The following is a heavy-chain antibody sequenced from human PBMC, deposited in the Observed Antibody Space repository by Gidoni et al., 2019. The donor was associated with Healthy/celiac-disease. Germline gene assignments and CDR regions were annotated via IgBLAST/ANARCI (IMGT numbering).Heavy chain of an antibody. CDR2: IRSKVYGGTT. Sequence: EVQLVESGGGLVKPGRSLRLSCTASGFTFGDYAMSWFRQAPGKGLEWVGFIRSKVYGGTTEYAASVKGRFTISRDDSKSIAYLQMNSLKTEDTAVYYCTRDPSGWYFSRSEYFQHWGQGTLVTVSS. CDR1: GFTFGDYA. J-gene: IGHJ1*01. CDR3: TRDPSGWYFSRSEYFQH. V-gene: IGHV3-49*05. D-gene: IGHD6-19*01.